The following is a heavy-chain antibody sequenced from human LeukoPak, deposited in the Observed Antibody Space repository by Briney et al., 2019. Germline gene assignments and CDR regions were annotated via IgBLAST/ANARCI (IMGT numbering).Heavy chain of an antibody. D-gene: IGHD3-10*01. Sequence: ASVKVSCKASGYTFTGYYMHWVRQAPGQGLEWMGRINPNSGGTNYAQKFQGRVTMTRDTSISTAYMELSRLRADDTAVYYCARADCAFGELLAYYMDVWGKGTTVTVAS. V-gene: IGHV1-2*06. CDR1: GYTFTGYY. CDR2: INPNSGGT. CDR3: ARADCAFGELLAYYMDV. J-gene: IGHJ6*03.